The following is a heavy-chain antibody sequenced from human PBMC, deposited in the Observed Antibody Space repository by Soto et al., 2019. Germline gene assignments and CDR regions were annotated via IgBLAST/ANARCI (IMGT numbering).Heavy chain of an antibody. CDR2: ISYDGNNK. Sequence: PGGSLRLSCAASEFTFSNHAMHWVRQAPGKGLEWVAGISYDGNNKYYADSVKGRFTISRDNSKNTMNLQMNSLRAEDTAVYYCATDGVVKYYYYGMDVWGQGTTVTVSS. D-gene: IGHD2-2*01. J-gene: IGHJ6*02. V-gene: IGHV3-30-3*01. CDR1: EFTFSNHA. CDR3: ATDGVVKYYYYGMDV.